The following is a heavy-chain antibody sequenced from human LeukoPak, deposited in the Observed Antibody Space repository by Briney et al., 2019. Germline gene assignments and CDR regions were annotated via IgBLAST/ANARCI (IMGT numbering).Heavy chain of an antibody. J-gene: IGHJ3*02. CDR3: ARDAGASARNAFDI. D-gene: IGHD1-26*01. CDR1: GFNFSTYN. CDR2: ISSSSNYI. V-gene: IGHV3-21*01. Sequence: PAGSLRLSCAASGFNFSTYNMNWVRQAPGKGLEWVSSISSSSNYIYYADSVKGRFTISRDNAKNSLYLQMNSLRVEDTDVYYCARDAGASARNAFDIRGQGTLVTVSS.